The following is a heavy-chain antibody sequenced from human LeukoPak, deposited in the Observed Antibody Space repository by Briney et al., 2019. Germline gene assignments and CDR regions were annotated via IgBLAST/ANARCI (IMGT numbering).Heavy chain of an antibody. CDR2: IYNSGST. D-gene: IGHD6-13*01. Sequence: SETLSLTCSVSGGSISSSTYYWGWIRQPPGKGLEWIGNIYNSGSTYYNPPLKSRVTISVDTSKNQFSLKLSSVTAADTAVYYCARQAYSSNLGWFDPWGQGTLVTVSS. CDR3: ARQAYSSNLGWFDP. J-gene: IGHJ5*02. CDR1: GGSISSSTYY. V-gene: IGHV4-39*01.